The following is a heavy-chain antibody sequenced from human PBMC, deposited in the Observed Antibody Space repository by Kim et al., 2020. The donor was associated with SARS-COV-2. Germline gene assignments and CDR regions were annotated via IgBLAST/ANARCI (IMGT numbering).Heavy chain of an antibody. D-gene: IGHD1-26*01. CDR3: AIMGATQPPLFDP. V-gene: IGHV5-51*01. J-gene: IGHJ5*02. Sequence: YSPSFQGQVTIAADKSISTAYLQWSSLKASDTAMYYCAIMGATQPPLFDPWGQGTLVTVSS.